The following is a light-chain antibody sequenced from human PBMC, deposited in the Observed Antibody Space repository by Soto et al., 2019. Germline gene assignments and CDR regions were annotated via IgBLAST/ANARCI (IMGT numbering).Light chain of an antibody. V-gene: IGLV2-14*01. CDR2: EVS. CDR1: SSDVGAYNY. CDR3: RSYTSSNTLV. Sequence: QSALTQPASVSGSPGQSITISCTGTSSDVGAYNYVSWYQQHPGKAPKLMIFEVSDRPSGVSNRFSGSKSGNTASLTISGLQAEDEDDNYCRSYTSSNTLVFGGGTKLTVL. J-gene: IGLJ2*01.